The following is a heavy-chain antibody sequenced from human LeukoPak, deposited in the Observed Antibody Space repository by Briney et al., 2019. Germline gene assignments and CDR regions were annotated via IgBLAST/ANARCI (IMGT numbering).Heavy chain of an antibody. J-gene: IGHJ4*02. D-gene: IGHD3-22*01. CDR3: ARASYSYDINGWVPFDY. CDR2: IYTSGST. V-gene: IGHV4-4*07. CDR1: DDSITMYY. Sequence: PSETLSLTCSVPDDSITMYYWTWIRQPAGKGLEWIGRIYTSGSTNYNPSLKSRVTISGDTSKNQFSLRLSSVTAADAAVYYCARASYSYDINGWVPFDYWGQGTLVTVSS.